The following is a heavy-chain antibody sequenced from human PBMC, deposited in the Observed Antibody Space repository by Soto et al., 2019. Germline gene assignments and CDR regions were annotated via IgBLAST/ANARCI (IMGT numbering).Heavy chain of an antibody. CDR3: ARRGSGSYYDY. V-gene: IGHV3-23*01. Sequence: EVQLLESGGGLVQPGGSLRLSCAASGFTFSSYAMRWVRQAPGKGLEWVSAISGXXXXTYYADSVKGXXTXXRDXSKXXXXXXXXXXRAEDTAVYYCARRGSGSYYDYWGQGTLVTVSS. CDR1: GFTFSSYA. D-gene: IGHD1-26*01. J-gene: IGHJ4*02. CDR2: ISGXXXXT.